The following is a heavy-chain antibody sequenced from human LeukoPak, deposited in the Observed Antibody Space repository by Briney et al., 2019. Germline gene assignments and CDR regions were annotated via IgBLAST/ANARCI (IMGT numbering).Heavy chain of an antibody. J-gene: IGHJ4*02. CDR2: IFYSGST. Sequence: SETLSLTCTVSGGSISRYYWSWIRQPPGKGLEWIGYIFYSGSTNYSPSLKSRVTISVDTSKNQFSLKLSSVTAADTAVYYCATMTTVTTGAENDYWGQGTLVTVSS. CDR3: ATMTTVTTGAENDY. CDR1: GGSISRYY. V-gene: IGHV4-59*01. D-gene: IGHD4-17*01.